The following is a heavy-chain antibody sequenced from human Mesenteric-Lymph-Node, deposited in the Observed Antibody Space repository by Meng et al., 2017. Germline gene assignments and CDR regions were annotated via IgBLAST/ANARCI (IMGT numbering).Heavy chain of an antibody. CDR3: AKRGYSFGPDYFDF. J-gene: IGHJ4*02. Sequence: GESLKISCAASGFTFSSYAMSWVRQAPGKGLEWVSAISGSGGSTYYADSVKGRFTISRDNSNNTLYLQMDSLRADDTAVYYCAKRGYSFGPDYFDFWGQGTLVTVSS. CDR1: GFTFSSYA. CDR2: ISGSGGST. V-gene: IGHV3-23*01. D-gene: IGHD5-18*01.